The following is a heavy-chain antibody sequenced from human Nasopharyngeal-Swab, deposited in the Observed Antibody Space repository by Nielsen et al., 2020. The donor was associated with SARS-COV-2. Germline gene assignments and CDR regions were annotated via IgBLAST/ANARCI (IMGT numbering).Heavy chain of an antibody. V-gene: IGHV4-59*11. CDR1: GVSITSHS. Sequence: SETLSLTCTVSGVSITSHSWSWLRPPPGKGLEWIGYISHNSGTSYNPSLKSRVTMFMDTSKNQFSLRLTSVTAADTAVYYCAKEGATGWFDPCGQGTLVTVSS. J-gene: IGHJ5*02. CDR2: ISHNSGT. CDR3: AKEGATGWFDP.